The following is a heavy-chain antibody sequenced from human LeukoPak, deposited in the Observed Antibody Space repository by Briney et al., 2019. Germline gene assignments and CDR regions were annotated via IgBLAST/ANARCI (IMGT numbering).Heavy chain of an antibody. CDR1: GGSISSSSYY. CDR2: TYYSGST. V-gene: IGHV4-39*01. Sequence: SETLSLTCTVSGGSISSSSYYWGWIRQPPGKGLEWIGSTYYSGSTYYNPSLKSRVTISVDTSKNQFSLKLSSVTAADTAVYYCARTDWRELPKPDYWGQGTLVTVSS. J-gene: IGHJ4*02. D-gene: IGHD1-26*01. CDR3: ARTDWRELPKPDY.